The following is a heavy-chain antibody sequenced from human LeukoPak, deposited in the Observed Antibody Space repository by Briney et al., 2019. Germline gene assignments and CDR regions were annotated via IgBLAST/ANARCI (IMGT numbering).Heavy chain of an antibody. D-gene: IGHD3-10*01. Sequence: PGGSLRLSCAASGFTFSSYGMHWVRQAPGKGLEWVAVISYDGSNKYYADSVKGRFTISRDNSKNTLYLQMNSLRAEDTAVYYCAKTFSGAYYFDYWGQGTLVTVSS. CDR2: ISYDGSNK. CDR1: GFTFSSYG. V-gene: IGHV3-30*18. CDR3: AKTFSGAYYFDY. J-gene: IGHJ4*02.